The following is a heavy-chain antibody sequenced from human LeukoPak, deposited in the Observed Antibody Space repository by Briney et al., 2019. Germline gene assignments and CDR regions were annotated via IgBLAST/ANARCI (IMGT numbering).Heavy chain of an antibody. V-gene: IGHV7-4-1*02. D-gene: IGHD3-22*01. Sequence: GASVKVSCKASGYTFTSYAMNWVRQAPGQGLEWMGWINTNIGNPTYAQGFTGRFVFSLDTSVSTAYLQISSLKAEDTAVYYCARDGQGGEGEGYDSSGEYYFDYWGQGTLVTVSS. CDR3: ARDGQGGEGEGYDSSGEYYFDY. J-gene: IGHJ4*02. CDR2: INTNIGNP. CDR1: GYTFTSYA.